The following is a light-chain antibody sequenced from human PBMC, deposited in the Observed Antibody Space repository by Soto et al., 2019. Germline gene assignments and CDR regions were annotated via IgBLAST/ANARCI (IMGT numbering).Light chain of an antibody. CDR1: QSVSSN. J-gene: IGKJ2*01. Sequence: VMTQSPATLSVSPGERATLSCRASQSVSSNLAWYQQKPGQAPRLLIYGASTRATGIPARFSGSGSGTEFTITISSLQSEDFAAYYCQQYDHWPLYTFGQGTKLEIK. CDR2: GAS. CDR3: QQYDHWPLYT. V-gene: IGKV3D-15*01.